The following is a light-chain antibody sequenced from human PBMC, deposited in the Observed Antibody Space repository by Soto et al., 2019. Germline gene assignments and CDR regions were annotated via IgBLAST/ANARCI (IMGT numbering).Light chain of an antibody. CDR3: QKYNGAPLT. CDR1: QAIRNY. V-gene: IGKV1-27*01. Sequence: DIQMTQSPSSLSASVGDRVTITCRASQAIRNYLAWYQQKPGKVPKLLISAASTLQPRVPSRFSGSGSGTDFTLTISGLQPEDVATYYCQKYNGAPLTFGGGTKVEIK. J-gene: IGKJ4*01. CDR2: AAS.